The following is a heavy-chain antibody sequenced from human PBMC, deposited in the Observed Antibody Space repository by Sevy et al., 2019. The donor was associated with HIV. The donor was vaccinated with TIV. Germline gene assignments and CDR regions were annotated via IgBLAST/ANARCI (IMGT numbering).Heavy chain of an antibody. CDR3: ARQNYDYVWGSYSFDY. CDR2: IYPGDSDT. D-gene: IGHD3-16*01. CDR1: GYSITRYW. V-gene: IGHV5-51*01. J-gene: IGHJ4*02. Sequence: GGSLRLSCKGSGYSITRYWIGWVRQMPGKGLEWMGIIYPGDSDTRYSPSFQGQVTISADKSISTAYLQWSSLKASDTAMYYCARQNYDYVWGSYSFDYWGQGTLVTVSS.